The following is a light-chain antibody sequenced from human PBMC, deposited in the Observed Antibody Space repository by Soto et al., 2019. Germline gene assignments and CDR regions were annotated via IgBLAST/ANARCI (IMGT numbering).Light chain of an antibody. CDR2: SNY. V-gene: IGLV1-44*01. CDR1: SSNIGSKT. CDR3: SAWDASLNGYV. J-gene: IGLJ1*01. Sequence: SALTQPPSASGTPGQRLTISCSGSSSNIGSKTVNWYQQLPGTAPKLLIYSNYQRPSGVPDRFSGSKSGTSASLAISGLQSEDEADYYCSAWDASLNGYVFGTGTKVTVL.